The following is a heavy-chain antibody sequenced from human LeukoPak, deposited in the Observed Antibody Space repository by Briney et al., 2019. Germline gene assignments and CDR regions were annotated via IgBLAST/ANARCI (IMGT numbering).Heavy chain of an antibody. CDR3: TTESAAGTGIDY. Sequence: GGSLRLSCAASGFTFSSYAMSWVRQAPGKGLEWVSAISGSGGSTYYADSVKGRFTISRDNSKNTLYLQMNSLRAEDTAVYYCTTESAAGTGIDYWGQGTLVTVSS. V-gene: IGHV3-23*01. CDR1: GFTFSSYA. CDR2: ISGSGGST. J-gene: IGHJ4*02. D-gene: IGHD6-13*01.